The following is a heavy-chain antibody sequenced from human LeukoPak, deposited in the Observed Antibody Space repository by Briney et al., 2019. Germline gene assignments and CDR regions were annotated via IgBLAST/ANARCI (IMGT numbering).Heavy chain of an antibody. V-gene: IGHV1-2*04. J-gene: IGHJ4*02. CDR2: INPNSGGT. CDR3: ARGCGGSCYSQLPFDY. Sequence: ASVKVSCKASGYTFTGYYMHWFRQPPGQGLEWMGWINPNSGGTNYAQKFQGWVTMTRDTSISTAYMELSRLRSDDTAVYYCARGCGGSCYSQLPFDYWGQGTLVTVSS. D-gene: IGHD2-15*01. CDR1: GYTFTGYY.